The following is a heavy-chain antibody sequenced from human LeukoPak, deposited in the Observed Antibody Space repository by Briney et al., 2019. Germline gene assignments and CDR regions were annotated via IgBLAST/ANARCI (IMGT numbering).Heavy chain of an antibody. J-gene: IGHJ3*02. CDR3: ARAPTWSAAFDI. Sequence: GGSLRLSCAASGCTFNTYSMNWVRQTPGKGLEWVSYISSGSSAIYYADSVKGRFTISRDNAKNSLYLQLNSLRAEDTAVYYCARAPTWSAAFDIWGQGTMVTVSS. CDR2: ISSGSSAI. V-gene: IGHV3-48*01. CDR1: GCTFNTYS. D-gene: IGHD2-8*02.